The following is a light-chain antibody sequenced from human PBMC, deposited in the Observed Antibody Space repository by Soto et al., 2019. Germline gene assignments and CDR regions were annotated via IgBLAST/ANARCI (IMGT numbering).Light chain of an antibody. CDR2: YDD. CDR1: TSNIGKNT. CDR3: GAWDDSLNGWV. J-gene: IGLJ3*02. V-gene: IGLV1-36*01. Sequence: QSVLTQPPSVSEGPGQRVTISCSGSTSNIGKNTVNWYQQLPGEAPKLFIYYDDLLASGVSDRFSGSKSGTSASLAISGLQSEDEADYYCGAWDDSLNGWVFGGVTKLTVL.